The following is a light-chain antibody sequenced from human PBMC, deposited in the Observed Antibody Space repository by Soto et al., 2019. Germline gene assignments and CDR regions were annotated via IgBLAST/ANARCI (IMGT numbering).Light chain of an antibody. V-gene: IGKV1-5*01. CDR2: QAS. CDR1: QDIRNS. J-gene: IGKJ2*01. Sequence: DIQMTQSPSVLSASVGDKVTITCRASQDIRNSLAWYQQRPGKAPELLISQASDLQGGVPSRFSGSGSGTEFTLTIRSLQAADFATYYCHQYYSHSTFGQGTKLE. CDR3: HQYYSHST.